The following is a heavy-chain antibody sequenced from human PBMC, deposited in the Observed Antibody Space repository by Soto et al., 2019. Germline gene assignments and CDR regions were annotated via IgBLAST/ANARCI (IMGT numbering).Heavy chain of an antibody. CDR1: GGTFSSYA. CDR3: ARARGYSYGYSGYYYGMDV. D-gene: IGHD5-18*01. Sequence: SVKVSCKASGGTFSSYAISWVRQAPGQGLEWMGGIIPIFGTANYAQKFQGRVTITADESTSTAYMELSSLRSEDTAVYYCARARGYSYGYSGYYYGMDVWGQGTTVTVSS. J-gene: IGHJ6*02. CDR2: IIPIFGTA. V-gene: IGHV1-69*13.